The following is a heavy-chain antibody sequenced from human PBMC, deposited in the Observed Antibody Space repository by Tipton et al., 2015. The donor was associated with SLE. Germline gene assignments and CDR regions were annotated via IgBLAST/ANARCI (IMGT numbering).Heavy chain of an antibody. V-gene: IGHV3-53*05. CDR3: AREGLTGDEDFDY. Sequence: SLRLSCAASGFTVNSHYLTWVRQAPGKGLEWVSVIYSGGSTYYADSVKGRFTISRDNSKNTLYLQMNSLRAEDTAVYYCAREGLTGDEDFDYWGQGTLVTVSS. D-gene: IGHD7-27*01. CDR1: GFTVNSHY. CDR2: IYSGGST. J-gene: IGHJ4*02.